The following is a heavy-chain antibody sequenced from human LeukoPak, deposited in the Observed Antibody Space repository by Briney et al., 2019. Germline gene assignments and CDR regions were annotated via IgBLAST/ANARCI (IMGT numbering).Heavy chain of an antibody. CDR3: ARDKRDY. CDR2: IHHSGST. V-gene: IGHV4-38-2*02. J-gene: IGHJ4*02. CDR1: GYSISTGYY. Sequence: SETLSLTCIVSGYSISTGYYWGWIRQPPGKGLEWIGNIHHSGSTYYNPSLKSRVTISVDTSKNQLSLKLSSVTAADTAVYYCARDKRDYWGQGTLVTVSS. D-gene: IGHD6-25*01.